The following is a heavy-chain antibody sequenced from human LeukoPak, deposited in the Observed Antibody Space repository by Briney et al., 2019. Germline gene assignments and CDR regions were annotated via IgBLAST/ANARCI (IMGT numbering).Heavy chain of an antibody. V-gene: IGHV4-34*01. CDR3: ARWASPHAFDI. J-gene: IGHJ3*02. Sequence: SETLSLTCAVYGGSFSGYYWSWIRQPPGKGLEWIGEINHSGSTNYNPSLKSRVTISVDTSKNQFSLKLSSVTAADTAVYYCARWASPHAFDIWGQGTMVTVSS. CDR1: GGSFSGYY. D-gene: IGHD5-12*01. CDR2: INHSGST.